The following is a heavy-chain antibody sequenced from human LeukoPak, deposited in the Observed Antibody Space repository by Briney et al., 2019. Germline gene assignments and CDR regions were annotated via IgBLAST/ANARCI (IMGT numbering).Heavy chain of an antibody. CDR3: ARDQSGYDFTLYYFDY. Sequence: GASVKVSCKASGYTFTGYYMHWVRQAPGQGLEWMGWINPNSGGTNYAQKFQGRVTMTRDTSISTAYMELSRLRSDDMAVYYCARDQSGYDFTLYYFDYWGQGTLVTVSS. CDR2: INPNSGGT. V-gene: IGHV1-2*02. CDR1: GYTFTGYY. D-gene: IGHD5-12*01. J-gene: IGHJ4*02.